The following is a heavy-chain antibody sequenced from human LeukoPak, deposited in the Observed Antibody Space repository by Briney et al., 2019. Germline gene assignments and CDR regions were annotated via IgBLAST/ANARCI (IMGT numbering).Heavy chain of an antibody. J-gene: IGHJ4*02. V-gene: IGHV4-4*07. D-gene: IGHD2-2*01. CDR1: GGSISSYY. CDR2: IYTSGST. Sequence: SETLSLTCTVSGGSISSYYWSWIRQPAGKGLEWIGRIYTSGSTNYNPSLKSRVTMSVDTSKNQFSLKLSSVTAADTAVYYCARDCGTSTSCYVVFDFWGQGTLVTVSS. CDR3: ARDCGTSTSCYVVFDF.